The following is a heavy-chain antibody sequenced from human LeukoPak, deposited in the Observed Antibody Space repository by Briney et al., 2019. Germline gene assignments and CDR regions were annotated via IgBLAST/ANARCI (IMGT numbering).Heavy chain of an antibody. Sequence: GGFLRLSCATSGFTVSSNYMSWVRQAPGKGLEWVSVIYDSGTTYYADPVRGRFLIFRDTSKNTVDLQMNSLRVEDTAVYYCAGRRSSGWYAYWGQGTLVTVSS. D-gene: IGHD6-19*01. CDR3: AGRRSSGWYAY. V-gene: IGHV3-53*01. CDR1: GFTVSSNY. J-gene: IGHJ4*02. CDR2: IYDSGTT.